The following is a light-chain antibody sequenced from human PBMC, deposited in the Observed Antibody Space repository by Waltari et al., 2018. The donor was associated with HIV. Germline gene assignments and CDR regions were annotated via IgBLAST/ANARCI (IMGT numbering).Light chain of an antibody. CDR3: QQSFLSPYT. Sequence: DIRMTQSPSSLTASVGDRVTIICRASLTISTFLNWYQWPPGTAPTVLSSGSSKLDSWVPGRFIGGGSGSFFTLTISDLRFEDFVIYFCQQSFLSPYTFGRGTKLEL. CDR2: GSS. J-gene: IGKJ2*01. V-gene: IGKV1-39*01. CDR1: LTISTF.